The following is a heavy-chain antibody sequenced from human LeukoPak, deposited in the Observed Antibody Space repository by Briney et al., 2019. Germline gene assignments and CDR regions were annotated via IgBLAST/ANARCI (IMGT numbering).Heavy chain of an antibody. CDR1: GFTVSSNY. D-gene: IGHD2-2*02. CDR2: IYIGGST. CDR3: ARLGFVVPAVIFDY. J-gene: IGHJ4*02. Sequence: PGGSLRLSCAASGFTVSSNYMSWVRQAPGKGLGWVSVIYIGGSTYYADSVKGRFTISRDISKTTLYLQMNSLRAEDTAMYYCARLGFVVPAVIFDYWGQGTLVTVSS. V-gene: IGHV3-53*01.